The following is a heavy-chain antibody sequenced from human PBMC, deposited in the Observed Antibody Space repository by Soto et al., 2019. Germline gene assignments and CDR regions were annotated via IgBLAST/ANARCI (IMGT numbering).Heavy chain of an antibody. CDR3: VQDSIQGAYGY. CDR2: VRGSGSFR. V-gene: IGHV3-23*01. CDR1: GFTFTNYA. D-gene: IGHD3-16*01. J-gene: IGHJ4*02. Sequence: EVQLLESGGGLVQPGGSLRLSCAASGFTFTNYAMSWVRQAPGKGLDWVSSVRGSGSFRYYADSVKGRFTISRDNSKNTVFLQMNSLRAEDTAIYYCVQDSIQGAYGYWGQGTLVIVSS.